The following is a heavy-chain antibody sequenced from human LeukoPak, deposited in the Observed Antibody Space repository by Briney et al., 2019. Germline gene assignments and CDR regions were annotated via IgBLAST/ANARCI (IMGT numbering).Heavy chain of an antibody. D-gene: IGHD5-12*01. Sequence: GGSLRLSCAASGFTFSSYDMHWVRQGKGKGLEWVSGIGIADDTYYPGSVKGRFTISGEDAIKSLYLQMSSLRAEDTAVYYCVRRGFSGYDHWYFDLWGRGTQVTVSS. CDR3: VRRGFSGYDHWYFDL. CDR1: GFTFSSYD. CDR2: IGIADDT. J-gene: IGHJ2*01. V-gene: IGHV3-13*01.